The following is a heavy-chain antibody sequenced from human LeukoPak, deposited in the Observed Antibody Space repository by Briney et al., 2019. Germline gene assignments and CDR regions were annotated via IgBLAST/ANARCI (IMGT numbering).Heavy chain of an antibody. CDR3: GAVGATSPFDY. CDR1: GFTFEDYG. CDR2: INWNGGST. D-gene: IGHD1-26*01. V-gene: IGHV3-20*04. Sequence: PGGSLRLSCAASGFTFEDYGKSWVRQAPGKGLEWVSGINWNGGSTGYADSVKGRFTISRDNAKNSLYLQMNSLRAEDTAVYYCGAVGATSPFDYWGQGTLVTVSS. J-gene: IGHJ4*02.